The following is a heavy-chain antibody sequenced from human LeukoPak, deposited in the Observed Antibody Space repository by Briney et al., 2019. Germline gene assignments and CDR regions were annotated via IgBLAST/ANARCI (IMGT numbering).Heavy chain of an antibody. CDR3: ARASYSYDINGWVPFDY. J-gene: IGHJ4*02. Sequence: SETLSLTCTVSGDSMNSSSFYWGWIRQPAGKGLEWIGRIYTSGSTNYNPSLKSRVTISGDTSKNQFSLRLSSVTAADTAVYYCARASYSYDINGWVPFDYWGQGTLVTVSS. CDR2: IYTSGST. D-gene: IGHD3-22*01. V-gene: IGHV4-61*02. CDR1: GDSMNSSSFY.